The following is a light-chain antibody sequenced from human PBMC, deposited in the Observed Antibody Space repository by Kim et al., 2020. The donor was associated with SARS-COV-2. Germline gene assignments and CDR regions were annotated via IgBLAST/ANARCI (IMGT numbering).Light chain of an antibody. V-gene: IGKV1-8*01. CDR2: DAF. J-gene: IGKJ4*01. CDR1: KDISNS. CDR3: QQHYIYPLT. Sequence: ASTGDRVTITCRASKDISNSVAWYQQKPGKAPELLIYDAFTLQSGVSPRFSGSRSGTDFTLTISSLQSEDFATYYCQQHYIYPLTFGGGTKLEI.